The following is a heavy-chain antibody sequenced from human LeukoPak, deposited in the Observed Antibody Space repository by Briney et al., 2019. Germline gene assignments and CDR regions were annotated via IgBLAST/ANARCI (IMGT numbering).Heavy chain of an antibody. CDR1: GFTLRSYS. V-gene: IGHV3-30*03. Sequence: PGGSLRLSCAASGFTLRSYSMSWVRQAPGKGLEWVAVISYDGSNKYYADSVKGRFTISRDNSKNTLYLQMNSLRAEDTAVYYCARDSGGGYDAFDIWGQGTMVTVSS. D-gene: IGHD3-16*01. CDR2: ISYDGSNK. CDR3: ARDSGGGYDAFDI. J-gene: IGHJ3*02.